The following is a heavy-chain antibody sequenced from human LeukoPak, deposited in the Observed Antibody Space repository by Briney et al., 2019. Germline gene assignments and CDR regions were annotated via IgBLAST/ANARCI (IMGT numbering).Heavy chain of an antibody. CDR2: INPNSGGT. CDR3: ARERDIVVVVAAILGC. CDR1: GYTFTGYY. J-gene: IGHJ4*02. D-gene: IGHD2-15*01. Sequence: ASVKVSCKASGYTFTGYYMHWVRQAPGQGLEWMGWINPNSGGTNYAQKFQGRVTMTRDTSISTAYMELSRLRSDDTAVYYCARERDIVVVVAAILGCWGQGTLVTVSS. V-gene: IGHV1-2*02.